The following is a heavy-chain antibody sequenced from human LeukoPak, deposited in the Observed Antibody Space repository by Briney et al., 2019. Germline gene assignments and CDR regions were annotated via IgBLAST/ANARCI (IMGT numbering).Heavy chain of an antibody. CDR1: GSTFTSYG. D-gene: IGHD6-13*01. CDR3: ARDLSSWYEGISDY. V-gene: IGHV1-18*01. CDR2: ISAYNGNT. J-gene: IGHJ4*02. Sequence: ASVNLSCKAAGSTFTSYGISWGRQAPGQGLGWMGWISAYNGNTNYAQTLQGRVTMTTDTSTSTAYMELRSLRSDDTAEYYCARDLSSWYEGISDYWGQATLVTVSS.